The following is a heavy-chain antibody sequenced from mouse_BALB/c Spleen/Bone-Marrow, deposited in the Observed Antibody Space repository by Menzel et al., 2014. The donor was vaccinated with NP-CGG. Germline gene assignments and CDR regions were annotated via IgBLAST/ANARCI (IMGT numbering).Heavy chain of an antibody. V-gene: IGHV1-7*01. CDR2: INPSTGYT. CDR3: AREWGIRSTMSTTKVSDD. D-gene: IGHD2-4*01. CDR1: GYTFTNYW. J-gene: IGHJ2*01. Sequence: VQLQQSGAELAKPGASVKMSCKASGYTFTNYWMHWVKQRPGQGLEWIGYINPSTGYTEYNQKFKDKATLTADKSYTTAYMQLSSLTSKDSAVYYCAREWGIRSTMSTTKVSDDWGQGTTLTVSS.